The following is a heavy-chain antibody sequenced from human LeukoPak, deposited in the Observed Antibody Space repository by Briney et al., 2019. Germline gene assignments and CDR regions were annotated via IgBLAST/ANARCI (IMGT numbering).Heavy chain of an antibody. CDR3: AKAGVRYFDSSGLYAFDF. D-gene: IGHD3-22*01. CDR2: IYYSGST. V-gene: IGHV4-31*03. J-gene: IGHJ3*01. Sequence: SETLSLTCTVSGGSISSGGYYWSWIRQHPGKGLEWIGYIYYSGSTYYNPSLKSRVTISVDTSKNQFSLKLSSVDAADTAVYYCAKAGVRYFDSSGLYAFDFWGQGTTVTVSS. CDR1: GGSISSGGYY.